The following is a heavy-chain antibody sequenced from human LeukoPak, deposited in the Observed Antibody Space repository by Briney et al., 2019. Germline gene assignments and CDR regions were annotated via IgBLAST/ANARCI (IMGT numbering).Heavy chain of an antibody. J-gene: IGHJ4*02. D-gene: IGHD1-14*01. CDR2: VYGTGVT. V-gene: IGHV4-61*02. Sequence: PSETLSLTCSVSGGSMSGGTYYWNWVRQPAGKRLELIVRVYGTGVTAYNPSLKSRVTLSIDTSKRQFSLELTSVTAADTAVYYCARELPPKWEPTSHFDYWGQGILVTVSS. CDR3: ARELPPKWEPTSHFDY. CDR1: GGSMSGGTYY.